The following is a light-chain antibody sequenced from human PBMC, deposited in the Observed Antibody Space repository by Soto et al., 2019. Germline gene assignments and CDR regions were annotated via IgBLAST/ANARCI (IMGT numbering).Light chain of an antibody. CDR2: DVS. CDR3: NSYTSRSAFV. J-gene: IGLJ1*01. V-gene: IGLV2-14*03. CDR1: SSDVGGYNY. Sequence: QSALTQPASVSGSPGQSITISCTRNSSDVGGYNYVSWYQQHPGKAPKLIIYDVSNRPSGVSNRFSGSKSGNTASLTISGLQTEDEADYYCNSYTSRSAFVFGTGTKVTVL.